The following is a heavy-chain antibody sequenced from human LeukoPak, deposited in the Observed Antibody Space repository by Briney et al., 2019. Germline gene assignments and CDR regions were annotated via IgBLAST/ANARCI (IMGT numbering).Heavy chain of an antibody. Sequence: GGSLRLSCAASGFTFSSYAMSWVRQAPGKGLEWVGFIRSKAYGGTTEYAASVKGRFTISRDDSKSIAYLQMNSLKTEDTAVYYCTRADGSYFSLYYFDYWGQGTLVTVSS. J-gene: IGHJ4*02. V-gene: IGHV3-49*04. CDR1: GFTFSSYA. D-gene: IGHD1-26*01. CDR3: TRADGSYFSLYYFDY. CDR2: IRSKAYGGTT.